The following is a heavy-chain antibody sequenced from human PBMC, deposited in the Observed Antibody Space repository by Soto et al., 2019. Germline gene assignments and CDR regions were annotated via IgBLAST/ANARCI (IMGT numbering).Heavy chain of an antibody. CDR3: AREGTYDYIWGSYRYPSFFDY. CDR2: IKQDGSEK. J-gene: IGHJ4*02. CDR1: GFTFSSYW. V-gene: IGHV3-7*01. Sequence: EVQLVESGGGLVQPGGSLRLSCAASGFTFSSYWMSWVRQAPGKGLEWVANIKQDGSEKYYVDSVKGRFTISRDNAKNSLYLQMNSLRAEDTAVYYCAREGTYDYIWGSYRYPSFFDYWFQGTLLTVSS. D-gene: IGHD3-16*02.